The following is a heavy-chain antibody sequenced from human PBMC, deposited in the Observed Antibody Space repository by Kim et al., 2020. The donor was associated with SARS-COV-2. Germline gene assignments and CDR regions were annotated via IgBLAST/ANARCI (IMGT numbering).Heavy chain of an antibody. CDR3: ARDSRQQLLWWFDP. V-gene: IGHV3-33*01. D-gene: IGHD6-13*01. Sequence: GGSLRLSCAASGFTFSSYGMHWVRQAPGKGLEWVAVIWYDGSNKYYADSVKGRFTISRDNSKNTLYLQMNSLRAEDTAVYYCARDSRQQLLWWFDPWGQGTLVTVSS. J-gene: IGHJ5*02. CDR1: GFTFSSYG. CDR2: IWYDGSNK.